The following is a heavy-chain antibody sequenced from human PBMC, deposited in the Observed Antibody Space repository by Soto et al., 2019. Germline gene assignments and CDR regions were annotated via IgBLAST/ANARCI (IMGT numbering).Heavy chain of an antibody. V-gene: IGHV4-59*08. CDR1: GGSISSYY. J-gene: IGHJ6*03. Sequence: SETLSLTCTVSGGSISSYYWSWIRQPPGKGLEWIGYIYYSGSTNYNPSLKSRVTISVDTSKNQFSLKLSSVTAADTAVYYCARLRVEYYYGSGSNYYYMDVWGKGTTVTVCS. D-gene: IGHD3-10*01. CDR3: ARLRVEYYYGSGSNYYYMDV. CDR2: IYYSGST.